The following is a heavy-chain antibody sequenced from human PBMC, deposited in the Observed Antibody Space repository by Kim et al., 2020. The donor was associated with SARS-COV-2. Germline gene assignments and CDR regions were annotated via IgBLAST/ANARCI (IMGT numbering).Heavy chain of an antibody. CDR3: AKDLKGSYSSSFHYYYYYGMDV. D-gene: IGHD6-13*01. Sequence: GGSLRLSCAASGFTFSSYGMHWVRQAPGKGLEWVAVISYDGSNKYYADSVKGRFTISRDNSKNTLYLQMNSLRAEDTAVYYCAKDLKGSYSSSFHYYYYYGMDVWGQGTTVTVSS. V-gene: IGHV3-30*18. J-gene: IGHJ6*02. CDR2: ISYDGSNK. CDR1: GFTFSSYG.